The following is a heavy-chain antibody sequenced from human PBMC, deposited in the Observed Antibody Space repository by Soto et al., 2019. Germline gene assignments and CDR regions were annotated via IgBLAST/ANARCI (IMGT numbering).Heavy chain of an antibody. D-gene: IGHD2-2*03. CDR1: GFTFSSYW. V-gene: IGHV3-74*01. J-gene: IGHJ4*02. Sequence: GGSLRLSCAASGFTFSSYWMHWVRQAPGKGLVWVSRINSDGSSTSYADAVKGRFTISRDNAKNTLYLLMNSLRAEDTAVYYCARENWVLLNYFDYWGQGTLVTVSS. CDR2: INSDGSST. CDR3: ARENWVLLNYFDY.